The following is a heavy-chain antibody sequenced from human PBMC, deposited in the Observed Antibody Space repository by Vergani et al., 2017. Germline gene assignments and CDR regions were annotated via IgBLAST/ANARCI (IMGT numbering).Heavy chain of an antibody. CDR3: ASGLYDFWSGYYFDY. J-gene: IGHJ4*02. V-gene: IGHV5-51*01. Sequence: EVQLVQSGAEVKKPGESLKISCKGSGYSFTSYWIGWVRQMPGKGLECMGIIYPGDSDTRYSPSFQGQVTISAGQAISTAYLQWSSLKASDTAMYYCASGLYDFWSGYYFDYWGQGTLVTVSS. D-gene: IGHD3-3*01. CDR1: GYSFTSYW. CDR2: IYPGDSDT.